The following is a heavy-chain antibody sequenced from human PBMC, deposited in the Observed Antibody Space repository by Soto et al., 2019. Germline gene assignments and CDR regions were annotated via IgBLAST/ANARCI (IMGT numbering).Heavy chain of an antibody. J-gene: IGHJ6*02. CDR3: ARDKVYIAAADNYYYYGMDV. V-gene: IGHV3-21*01. CDR2: ISSSSSYI. CDR1: GFTFSSYS. Sequence: GGSLRLSCAASGFTFSSYSMNWVRQAPGKGLEWVSPISSSSSYIYYADSVKGRFTISRDNAKNSLYLQMNSLRAEDTAVYYCARDKVYIAAADNYYYYGMDVWGQGTTVTVSS. D-gene: IGHD6-13*01.